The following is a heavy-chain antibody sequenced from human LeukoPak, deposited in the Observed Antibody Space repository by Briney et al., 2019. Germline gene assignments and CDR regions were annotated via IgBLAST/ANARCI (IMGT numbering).Heavy chain of an antibody. J-gene: IGHJ3*02. CDR2: ISGSGGST. Sequence: SGGSLRLSCAASGFTFIIYAMSWVRQAPGKGLEWVSAISGSGGSTYYADSVKGRFTISRDNSKNTLYLQMDGLRAEDTAVYYCAKGGLITMIVVVMEAFDIWGQGTMVTVSS. CDR1: GFTFIIYA. V-gene: IGHV3-23*01. CDR3: AKGGLITMIVVVMEAFDI. D-gene: IGHD3-22*01.